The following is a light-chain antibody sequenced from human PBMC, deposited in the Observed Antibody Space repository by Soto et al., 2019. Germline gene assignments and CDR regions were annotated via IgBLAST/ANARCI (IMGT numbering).Light chain of an antibody. CDR2: SSD. CDR1: SSNIGTNT. Sequence: QSVLTQPPSASGTPGQRVTISCSGSSSNIGTNTVNWYHQLPGTAPKLLIYSSDQRPSGVPDRFSGSKSGTPASLAISGLQSGVVVDYFGAAGVYSLYVVVFRGGT. CDR3: AAGVYSLYVVV. J-gene: IGLJ2*01. V-gene: IGLV1-44*01.